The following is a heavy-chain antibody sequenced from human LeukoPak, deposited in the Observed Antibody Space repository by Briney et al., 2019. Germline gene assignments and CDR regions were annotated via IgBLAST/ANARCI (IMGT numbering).Heavy chain of an antibody. CDR3: ARVLYYYGSGMVYGMDV. J-gene: IGHJ6*04. Sequence: AGTLSLTCAVSGGFISSRNLMSGLRPPPGKGVEWIEEIYHSWSNNYKPSLKRRVTISVGKPKNQFSLKLSSVTAADTAVCYCARVLYYYGSGMVYGMDVWGKGTTVTVSS. CDR2: IYHSWSN. CDR1: GGFISSRNL. V-gene: IGHV4-4*02. D-gene: IGHD3-10*01.